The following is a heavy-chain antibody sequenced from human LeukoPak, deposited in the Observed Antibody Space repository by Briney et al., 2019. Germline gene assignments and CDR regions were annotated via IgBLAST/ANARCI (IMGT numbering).Heavy chain of an antibody. Sequence: ASVKVSCKASGYTFTGYYMHWVRQAPGQGLEWMGWINPNSGGTNYAQKFQGRVTMTRDTSISTAYMELSRLRSDDTAVYCCARESCSSTSCYNNWFDPWGQGTLVTVSS. V-gene: IGHV1-2*02. D-gene: IGHD2-2*01. CDR1: GYTFTGYY. CDR2: INPNSGGT. CDR3: ARESCSSTSCYNNWFDP. J-gene: IGHJ5*02.